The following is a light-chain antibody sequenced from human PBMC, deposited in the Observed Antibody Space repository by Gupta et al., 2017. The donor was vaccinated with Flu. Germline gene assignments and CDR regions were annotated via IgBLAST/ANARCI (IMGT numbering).Light chain of an antibody. Sequence: EIVMTQSPATRSVSPGERATLSCRASQSVSSNLAWYQQKPGQAPRLLIYGEAPRATGYPARLRGGGCGTEFTLTIINQQADDFAVSFRKQQKNWPLWKFVNGTKV. CDR1: QSVSSN. V-gene: IGKV3-15*01. CDR3: KQQKNWPLWK. J-gene: IGKJ1*01. CDR2: GEA.